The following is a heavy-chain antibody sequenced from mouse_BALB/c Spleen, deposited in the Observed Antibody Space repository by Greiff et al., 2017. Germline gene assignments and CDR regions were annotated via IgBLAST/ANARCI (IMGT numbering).Heavy chain of an antibody. CDR3: ARDARGHYDRYFDY. D-gene: IGHD2-4*01. Sequence: EVKVVESGGGLVQPGGSLRLSCATSGFTFSDFYMEWVRQPPGKRLEWIAASRNKANDYTTEYSASVKGRFIVSRDTSQSILYLQMNALRAEDTAIYYCARDARGHYDRYFDYWGQGTTLTVSS. J-gene: IGHJ2*01. CDR1: GFTFSDFY. CDR2: SRNKANDYTT. V-gene: IGHV7-1*02.